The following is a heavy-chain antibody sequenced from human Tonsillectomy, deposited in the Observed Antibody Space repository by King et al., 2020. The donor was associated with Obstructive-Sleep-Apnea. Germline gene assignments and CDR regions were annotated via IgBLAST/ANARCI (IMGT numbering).Heavy chain of an antibody. D-gene: IGHD3-22*01. CDR3: ARLYYYDGDAFDI. V-gene: IGHV4-31*03. J-gene: IGHJ3*02. CDR1: GGSISSGGYY. CDR2: IYYSGST. Sequence: VQLQESGPGLVKPSQTLSLTCTVSGGSISSGGYYWSWIRQHPGKGLEWIGYIYYSGSTYSNPSLKSRVTISVDTSKNQFSLKLSSVTAADTAVYYCARLYYYDGDAFDIWGQGTMVTVSS.